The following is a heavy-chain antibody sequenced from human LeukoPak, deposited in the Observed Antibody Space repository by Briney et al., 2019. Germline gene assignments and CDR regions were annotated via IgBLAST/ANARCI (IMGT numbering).Heavy chain of an antibody. CDR2: IKSKTDGGTT. Sequence: GGSLRLSCAASGFTFSSYRMNWVRQAPGKGLEWVGRIKSKTDGGTTDYAAPVKGRFTISRDGSKNTLYLQMNSLKTEDTAVYYCTIEWFGGRGWGQGTLVTVSS. V-gene: IGHV3-15*01. D-gene: IGHD3-10*01. CDR3: TIEWFGGRG. J-gene: IGHJ4*02. CDR1: GFTFSSYR.